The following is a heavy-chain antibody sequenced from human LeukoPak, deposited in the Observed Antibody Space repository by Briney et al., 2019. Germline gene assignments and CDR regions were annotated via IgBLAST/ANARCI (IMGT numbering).Heavy chain of an antibody. Sequence: GASVKVSCKASGYTFTGYYIHWVRQTPGQGLEWMGRINPNSGGTNYAQRFQGRVTMTRDTSISTAYMELSSLISDDTAVYYCARRENDYWGQGTLVTVSS. CDR2: INPNSGGT. J-gene: IGHJ4*02. V-gene: IGHV1-2*06. CDR1: GYTFTGYY. CDR3: ARRENDY.